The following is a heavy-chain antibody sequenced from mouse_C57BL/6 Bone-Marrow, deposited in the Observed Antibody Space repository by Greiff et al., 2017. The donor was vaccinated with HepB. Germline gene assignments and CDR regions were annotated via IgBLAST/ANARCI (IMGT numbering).Heavy chain of an antibody. CDR1: GFTFSSYA. CDR3: AREGDYDYDVGWFAY. J-gene: IGHJ3*01. V-gene: IGHV5-4*01. D-gene: IGHD2-4*01. Sequence: EVQVVESGGGLVKPGGSLKLSCAASGFTFSSYAMSWVRQTPEKRLEWVATISDGGSYTYYPDNVKGRFTISSDNAKNNLYLQMSHLKSEDTAMYYCAREGDYDYDVGWFAYWGQGTLVTVSA. CDR2: ISDGGSYT.